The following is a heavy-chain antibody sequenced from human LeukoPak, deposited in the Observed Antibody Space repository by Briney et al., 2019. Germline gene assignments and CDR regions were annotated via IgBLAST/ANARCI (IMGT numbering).Heavy chain of an antibody. V-gene: IGHV4-39*01. J-gene: IGHJ4*02. CDR2: IYYSGST. Sequence: PSETLSLTCTVSGGSISSSSYYWGWIRQPPGKGLEWIGSIYYSGSTYYNPSLKSRVTISVDTSKNQFSLKLSSVTAADTAVYYCARHVGDWSMVRGVIITAYYFDYWGQGTLVTVSS. CDR3: ARHVGDWSMVRGVIITAYYFDY. D-gene: IGHD3-10*01. CDR1: GGSISSSSYY.